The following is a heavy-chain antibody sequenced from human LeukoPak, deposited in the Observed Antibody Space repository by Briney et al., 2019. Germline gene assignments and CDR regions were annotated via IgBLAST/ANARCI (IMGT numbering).Heavy chain of an antibody. V-gene: IGHV3-23*01. D-gene: IGHD3-10*01. J-gene: IGHJ5*02. Sequence: GGSLRLSCAASGFTFSSYAMSWVRQAPGKGLEWVSVINGSGSSTNYADSVKGRFTISRDNSKNTLYLQMNSLRADDTAVYYCAKPSNYYGSGSYLRGGFDPWGQGTLVTVSS. CDR2: INGSGSST. CDR3: AKPSNYYGSGSYLRGGFDP. CDR1: GFTFSSYA.